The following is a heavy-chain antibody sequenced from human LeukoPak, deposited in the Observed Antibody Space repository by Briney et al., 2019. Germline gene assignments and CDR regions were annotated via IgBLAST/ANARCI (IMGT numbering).Heavy chain of an antibody. Sequence: GGSLRLSCAASGFTFSSYWMSWVRQAPGKVLEWVASIKQDGSEKYYVDSMKGRFTISRDNAKNTLYLQMNSLRAEETAVYYCARGSEGSCSSTSCPRYFQHWGQGTLVTVSS. J-gene: IGHJ1*01. CDR3: ARGSEGSCSSTSCPRYFQH. D-gene: IGHD2-2*01. V-gene: IGHV3-7*01. CDR1: GFTFSSYW. CDR2: IKQDGSEK.